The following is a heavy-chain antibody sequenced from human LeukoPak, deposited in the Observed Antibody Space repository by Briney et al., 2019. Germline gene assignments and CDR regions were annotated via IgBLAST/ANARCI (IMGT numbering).Heavy chain of an antibody. CDR2: IYSGGST. J-gene: IGHJ3*02. Sequence: GGSLRLSCAASGFTVSSNYMSWVRQAPGKGLEWVSVIYSGGSTYYADSVKGRFTISRDNSKNTLYLQMNSLRAEDTAVYYCARDILEYFYRGDAFDIWGQGTMVTVSS. CDR1: GFTVSSNY. V-gene: IGHV3-66*01. D-gene: IGHD2-2*01. CDR3: ARDILEYFYRGDAFDI.